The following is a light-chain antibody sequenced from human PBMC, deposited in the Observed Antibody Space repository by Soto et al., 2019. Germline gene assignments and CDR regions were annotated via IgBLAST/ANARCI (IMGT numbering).Light chain of an antibody. CDR1: QSISRS. Sequence: DIQMTQSPSTLSASVGDRVTITCRASQSISRSLAWYQQKPGKAPKVLIYKASSLESGVPSRFSGSGSGAEFTLTISSLQPDDIATYYCQQYNSSSPTWTFGQGTKVEIK. CDR2: KAS. J-gene: IGKJ1*01. CDR3: QQYNSSSPTWT. V-gene: IGKV1-5*03.